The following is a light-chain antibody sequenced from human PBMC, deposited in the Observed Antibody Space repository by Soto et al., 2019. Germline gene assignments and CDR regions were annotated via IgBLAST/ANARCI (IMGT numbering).Light chain of an antibody. Sequence: TLSQDRKTFAPGKRANLACRRIQSVSSNYLAWYQQKPGQAPRLLIYGASTRATGIPDRFSFCGYGTEFALALRSLESGDSAVYFCQRSGTSPRWIFGQGTKVDIK. CDR2: GAS. V-gene: IGKV3-20*01. J-gene: IGKJ1*01. CDR1: QSVSSNY. CDR3: QRSGTSPRWI.